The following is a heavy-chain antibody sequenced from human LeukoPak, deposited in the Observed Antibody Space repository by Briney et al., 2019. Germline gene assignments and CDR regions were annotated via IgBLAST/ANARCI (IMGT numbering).Heavy chain of an antibody. CDR1: GDTFTSHI. V-gene: IGHV1-69*02. Sequence: SVKVSCKTSGDTFTSHIFSWVRQAPGQGLEWMGRIIPVLNIPNYSQQFQGRVTITADKSTDTVYMALSNLTPADTAIYFCARAMTGRQLDVWGQGTAVAVSS. J-gene: IGHJ6*02. CDR3: ARAMTGRQLDV. D-gene: IGHD3-9*01. CDR2: IIPVLNIP.